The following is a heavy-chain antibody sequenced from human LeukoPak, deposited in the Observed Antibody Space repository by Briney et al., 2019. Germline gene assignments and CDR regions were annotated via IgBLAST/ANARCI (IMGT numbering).Heavy chain of an antibody. J-gene: IGHJ3*02. Sequence: GGSLRLSCPASGFPFSDYYMSWIRQAPGKGLEWVSYISSSGSTIYYADSVKGRFTISRDNAKNSLYLQMNSLRAEDTAVYYCARDERFEYSSSSYAFDIWGQGTMVTVSS. D-gene: IGHD6-6*01. CDR3: ARDERFEYSSSSYAFDI. CDR1: GFPFSDYY. V-gene: IGHV3-11*04. CDR2: ISSSGSTI.